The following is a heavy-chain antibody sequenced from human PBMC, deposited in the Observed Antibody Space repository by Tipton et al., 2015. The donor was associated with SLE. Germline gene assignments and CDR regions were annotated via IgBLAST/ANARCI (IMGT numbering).Heavy chain of an antibody. Sequence: TLSLTCTVSGGSISRSSYYWSWIRQPPGKGLEWIGEINHSRSTNYNPSLKSRVTISVDTSKNQFSLKLSSVTAADTAVYYCARGQLRYFEPRYYFMDVWGKGTTVTVSS. V-gene: IGHV4-39*07. CDR2: INHSRST. CDR3: ARGQLRYFEPRYYFMDV. J-gene: IGHJ6*03. D-gene: IGHD3-9*01. CDR1: GGSISRSSYY.